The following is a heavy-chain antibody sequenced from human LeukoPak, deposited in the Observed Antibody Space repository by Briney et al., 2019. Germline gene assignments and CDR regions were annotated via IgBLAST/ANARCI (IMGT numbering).Heavy chain of an antibody. Sequence: SSETLSLTCTVSGGSISSYYWSWIRQPPGKGLEWIGYIYYSGSTNYNPSLKSRVTISVDTSKNQFSLKLSSVTAADTAVYYCARVRDYYDTKGDALDIWGQGTMVTVSS. V-gene: IGHV4-59*01. CDR1: GGSISSYY. D-gene: IGHD3-22*01. J-gene: IGHJ3*02. CDR3: ARVRDYYDTKGDALDI. CDR2: IYYSGST.